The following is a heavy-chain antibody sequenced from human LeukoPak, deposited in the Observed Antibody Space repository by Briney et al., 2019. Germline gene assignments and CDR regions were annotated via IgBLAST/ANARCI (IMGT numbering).Heavy chain of an antibody. Sequence: GGSLRLSCAASGFTFSTYAMNWVRQAPGKGLEWVSYISSSSSTIYYADSVQGRFTISRDNAKNSLFLQMNRLRAEDTADYYGAKARFSGLPVALDYWGQGTLVTVSS. J-gene: IGHJ4*02. D-gene: IGHD6-19*01. V-gene: IGHV3-48*01. CDR3: AKARFSGLPVALDY. CDR2: ISSSSSTI. CDR1: GFTFSTYA.